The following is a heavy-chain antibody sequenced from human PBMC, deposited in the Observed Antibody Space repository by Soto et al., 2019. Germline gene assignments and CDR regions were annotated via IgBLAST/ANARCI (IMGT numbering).Heavy chain of an antibody. V-gene: IGHV3-7*01. J-gene: IGHJ4*02. CDR3: ARDATPTLYGDYDYFDY. Sequence: GGSLRLSCAASGFTFSSYWMSWVRRAPGKGLEWVANIKQDGSEKYYVDSVKGRFTISRDNAKNSLYLQMNSLRAEDTAVYYCARDATPTLYGDYDYFDYWGQGTLVTVSS. CDR2: IKQDGSEK. D-gene: IGHD4-17*01. CDR1: GFTFSSYW.